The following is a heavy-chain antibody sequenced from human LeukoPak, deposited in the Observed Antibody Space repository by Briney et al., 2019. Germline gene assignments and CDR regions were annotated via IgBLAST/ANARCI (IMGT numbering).Heavy chain of an antibody. CDR3: ASPYSSSSMDV. CDR2: IYYSGST. CDR1: GGSISSSSYY. D-gene: IGHD6-6*01. Sequence: SETLSLTCTVSGGSISSSSYYWGWIRQPPGKGLEWLGSIYYSGSTYYNPSLKSRVTISVDTSKNQFSLKLSSVTAADTAVYYCASPYSSSSMDVWGQGTTVTVSS. J-gene: IGHJ6*02. V-gene: IGHV4-39*01.